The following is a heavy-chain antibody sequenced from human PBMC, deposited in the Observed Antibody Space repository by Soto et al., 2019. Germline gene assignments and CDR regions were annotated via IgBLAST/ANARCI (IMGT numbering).Heavy chain of an antibody. J-gene: IGHJ6*02. D-gene: IGHD3-3*01. CDR2: INPKSGGT. CDR1: AYTFTDYY. CDR3: ARDQPSPFGVVTSNIMDV. V-gene: IGHV1-2*02. Sequence: QVQLVQSGAAVKEPGASVKVSCKASAYTFTDYYLHWVRQAPGQGPEWMGWINPKSGGTKYAQKLAGRVTMTRDTSISTAYLAVNRLSSDDTAVYYCARDQPSPFGVVTSNIMDVWGQGTTVTVSS.